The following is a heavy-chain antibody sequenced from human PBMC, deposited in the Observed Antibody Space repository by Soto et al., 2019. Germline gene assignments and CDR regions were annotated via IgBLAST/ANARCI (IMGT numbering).Heavy chain of an antibody. J-gene: IGHJ6*02. CDR2: ISPSTSHI. CDR1: GFTFSSCT. V-gene: IGHV3-21*01. D-gene: IGHD2-15*01. CDR3: SGCSGGACHQNYGMDV. Sequence: EVHLVESGGGLVKPGGSLRLSCAVSGFTFSSCTMNWVRQAPGKGLEWVSSISPSTSHIYYADSVKGRFTISRDNAKNSLFRQMNSLRAEDTAVYYCSGCSGGACHQNYGMDVWGQGTTVTVSS.